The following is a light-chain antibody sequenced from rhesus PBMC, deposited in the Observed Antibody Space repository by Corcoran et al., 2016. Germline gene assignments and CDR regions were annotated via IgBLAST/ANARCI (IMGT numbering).Light chain of an antibody. V-gene: IGKV3-17*01. CDR2: GAS. CDR3: HQDDDWPPT. CDR1: QSVSRR. Sequence: EIVMTQSPATLSLSPGARATLSCRSSQSVSRRLAWYPHKPGQAPKLLIHGASRGGTGTPDRFSGSGSETDFTLTISSLEPEDVGLYYCHQDDDWPPTFGQGTKVEIK. J-gene: IGKJ1*01.